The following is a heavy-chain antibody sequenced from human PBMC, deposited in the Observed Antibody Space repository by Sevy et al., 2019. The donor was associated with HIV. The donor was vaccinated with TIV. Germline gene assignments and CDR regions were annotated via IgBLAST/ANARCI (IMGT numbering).Heavy chain of an antibody. CDR1: GFTFSSYS. Sequence: GGSLRLSCAASGFTFSSYSMNWVRQAPGKGLEWVSSISSSSSYIYYADSAKGRFTISRDNAKNSLYLQMNSLRADDTAVYYCAVSSGWYAFDYWGQGTLVTVSS. V-gene: IGHV3-21*01. J-gene: IGHJ4*02. CDR3: AVSSGWYAFDY. CDR2: ISSSSSYI. D-gene: IGHD6-19*01.